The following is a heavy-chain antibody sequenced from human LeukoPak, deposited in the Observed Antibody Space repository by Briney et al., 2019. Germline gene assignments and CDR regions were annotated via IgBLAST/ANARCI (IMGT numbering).Heavy chain of an antibody. Sequence: SETLSLTCTVSGVSISSYYLSWIRQPPGKGLEWVGYIYYSGTTNYNPSLKSRVTISVDTSKNQFSLKLSSVTAADTAVYYCARGVYIAAAQYGYWGQGTLVTVSS. CDR1: GVSISSYY. D-gene: IGHD6-13*01. CDR3: ARGVYIAAAQYGY. J-gene: IGHJ4*02. CDR2: IYYSGTT. V-gene: IGHV4-59*01.